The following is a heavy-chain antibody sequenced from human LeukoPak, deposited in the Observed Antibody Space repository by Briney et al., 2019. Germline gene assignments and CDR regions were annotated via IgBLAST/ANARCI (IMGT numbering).Heavy chain of an antibody. CDR3: ARGIGFGYYFDY. J-gene: IGHJ4*02. V-gene: IGHV4-34*01. D-gene: IGHD3-10*01. CDR1: GGSFSGYY. CDR2: INHSGST. Sequence: SETLSLTCAVYGGSFSGYYWSWIRQPPGKGLEWIGEINHSGSTNYNPSLKSRVTISVDTSKNQFSLKLSSVTAADTAVYYCARGIGFGYYFDYWGQGTLVTVSS.